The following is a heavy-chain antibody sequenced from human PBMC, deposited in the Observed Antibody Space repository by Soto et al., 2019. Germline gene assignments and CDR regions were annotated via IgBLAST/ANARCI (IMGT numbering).Heavy chain of an antibody. CDR2: INAGNGNT. D-gene: IGHD2-21*02. CDR1: GHTFTSYA. CDR3: ARSIVVVTALDY. Sequence: QVQLVQSGAEEKKPGASVKVSCKASGHTFTSYAMHWGREAPGQRLEWMGWINAGNGNTKYSQKFQGRVTITRDTSASTAFMELSSLRSEDTAVYYCARSIVVVTALDYWGQGTLVTVSS. J-gene: IGHJ4*02. V-gene: IGHV1-3*05.